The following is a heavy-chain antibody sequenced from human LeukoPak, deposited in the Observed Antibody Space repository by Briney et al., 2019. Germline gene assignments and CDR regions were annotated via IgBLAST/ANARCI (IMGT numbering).Heavy chain of an antibody. J-gene: IGHJ4*02. Sequence: PGGSLRLSCATSGFSFSHYWMHWLRQVPGQGLVWVSRIKGDGSTTRNADSVKGRFTISRDNAKDTVYLQMNSLRAEDTAVYYCARVSIGWYSFDYWGQGTLVTVSS. CDR2: IKGDGSTT. CDR1: GFSFSHYW. V-gene: IGHV3-74*01. D-gene: IGHD6-19*01. CDR3: ARVSIGWYSFDY.